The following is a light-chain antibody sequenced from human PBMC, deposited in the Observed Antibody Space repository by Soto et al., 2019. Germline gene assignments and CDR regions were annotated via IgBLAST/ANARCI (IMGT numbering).Light chain of an antibody. CDR2: KAS. CDR1: QSINNW. V-gene: IGKV1-5*03. CDR3: QQYNSS. J-gene: IGKJ2*01. Sequence: DIQMTQSPSTPSASVGDRVTITCRASQSINNWLAWYQQKPGKAPKLLIYKASNLESGVPSRFSGSGFGTEFTLTISSLQPDDFATYYCQQYNSSFGQGTKLEIK.